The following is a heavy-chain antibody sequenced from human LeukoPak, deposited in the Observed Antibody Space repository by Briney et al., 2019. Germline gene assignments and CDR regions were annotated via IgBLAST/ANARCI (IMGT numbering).Heavy chain of an antibody. V-gene: IGHV3-23*01. CDR3: AKELTTERTPGVDS. J-gene: IGHJ4*02. D-gene: IGHD4-17*01. Sequence: GGSLRLSCTASGFTFSSYSMSWVRQGPGTGLEWVSAISGSGDTTFYADSVKGRFTISRDNSKRTLYLQVNSLRAEDTAVYFCAKELTTERTPGVDSWGQGTLVTVSS. CDR1: GFTFSSYS. CDR2: ISGSGDTT.